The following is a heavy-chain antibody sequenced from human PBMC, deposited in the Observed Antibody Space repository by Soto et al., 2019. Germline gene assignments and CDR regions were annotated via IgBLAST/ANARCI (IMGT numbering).Heavy chain of an antibody. D-gene: IGHD2-15*01. CDR1: GYTFTSYA. J-gene: IGHJ4*02. V-gene: IGHV1-3*01. Sequence: ASVKVSCKASGYTFTSYAMHWVRRAPGQRLEWMGWINAGNGNTKYSQKFQGRVTITRDTSASTAYMELSSLRSEDTAVYYCASGGYCSGGSCYSSDYWGQGTLVTVSS. CDR2: INAGNGNT. CDR3: ASGGYCSGGSCYSSDY.